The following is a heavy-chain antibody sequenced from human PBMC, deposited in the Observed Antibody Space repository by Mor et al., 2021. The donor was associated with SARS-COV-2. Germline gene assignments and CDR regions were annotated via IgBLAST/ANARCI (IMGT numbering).Heavy chain of an antibody. D-gene: IGHD1-1*01. V-gene: IGHV4-39*01. CDR3: TRRDWSDAGDWFDP. J-gene: IGHJ5*02. Sequence: WIRQPPGKGLEWIGSIYHNGDTYYNPSLESRVTTSLDTSKNQFSLRLTFVTAADTAVYFCTRRDWSDAGDWFDPWGQGTLV. CDR2: IYHNGDT.